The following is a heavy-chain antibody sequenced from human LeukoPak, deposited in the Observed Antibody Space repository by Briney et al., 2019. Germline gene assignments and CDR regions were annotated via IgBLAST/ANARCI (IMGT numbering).Heavy chain of an antibody. CDR3: ARESRLPLGPRNGFDY. CDR1: GVSISSYY. Sequence: SGTLCLTCTVSGVSISSYYRSWIRQPPGKGLEWIWYIYYSGSSNYNPSLERRVTISVDTSKTQYSLKLSSVTAADTAVYYCARESRLPLGPRNGFDYWGQGTLVTVSS. CDR2: IYYSGSS. V-gene: IGHV4-59*01. D-gene: IGHD2-15*01. J-gene: IGHJ4*02.